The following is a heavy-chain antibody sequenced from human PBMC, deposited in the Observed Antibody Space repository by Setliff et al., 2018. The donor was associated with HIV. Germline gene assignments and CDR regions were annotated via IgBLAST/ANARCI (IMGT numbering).Heavy chain of an antibody. CDR1: GGSISSYY. CDR3: ARSKTFYDFWGGYGSGNAYYFAD. J-gene: IGHJ4*02. Sequence: SETLSLTCTISGGSISSYYWSWIRQPPGKGLEWIGYIYYSGSTNYNPSLKSRVTISVDTSKNQFSLNLTSVTAADTAVYYCARSKTFYDFWGGYGSGNAYYFADWGQGTLVTVSS. CDR2: IYYSGST. D-gene: IGHD3-3*01. V-gene: IGHV4-59*12.